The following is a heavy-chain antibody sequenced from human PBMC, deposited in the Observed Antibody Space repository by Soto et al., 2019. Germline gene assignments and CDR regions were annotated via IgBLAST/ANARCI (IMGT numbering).Heavy chain of an antibody. V-gene: IGHV1-18*01. CDR2: ISAYNGNT. J-gene: IGHJ6*02. CDR1: GYTFTSYG. Sequence: ASVKVSCKASGYTFTSYGISWVRQAPGQGLEWMGWISAYNGNTNYAQKLQGRVTMTTDTSTSTAYMELRSLRSDDTAVYYCARVVSSGSYYGYYYYYGMDVWGQGTTVTVYS. D-gene: IGHD1-26*01. CDR3: ARVVSSGSYYGYYYYYGMDV.